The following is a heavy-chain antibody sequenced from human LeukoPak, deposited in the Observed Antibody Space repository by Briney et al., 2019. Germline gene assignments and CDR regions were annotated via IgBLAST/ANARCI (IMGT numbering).Heavy chain of an antibody. V-gene: IGHV3-33*01. CDR2: IWYDGSNK. CDR1: GITFSSFG. Sequence: GRSLRLSCAVSGITFSSFGMHWVRQAPGKGLEWVAFIWYDGSNKYYADSVKGRFTISRDNSKNTLYLQMNSLRAEDTAVYYCARDAPVTAGPFDPWGQGTLVTVSS. J-gene: IGHJ5*02. CDR3: ARDAPVTAGPFDP. D-gene: IGHD4-11*01.